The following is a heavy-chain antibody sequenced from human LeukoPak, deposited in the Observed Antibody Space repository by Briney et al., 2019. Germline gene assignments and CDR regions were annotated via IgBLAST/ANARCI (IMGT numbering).Heavy chain of an antibody. Sequence: PGESLKISCKGSGYNFASYWIGWVRQMPGEGLEWMGIIYPSDSDTRYSPSFRGRVTISADKSISTAYLQWSSLKATDTAMYYCARLSEMATLYYFDNWGQGTVVTVSS. CDR3: ARLSEMATLYYFDN. CDR1: GYNFASYW. CDR2: IYPSDSDT. D-gene: IGHD5-24*01. J-gene: IGHJ4*02. V-gene: IGHV5-51*01.